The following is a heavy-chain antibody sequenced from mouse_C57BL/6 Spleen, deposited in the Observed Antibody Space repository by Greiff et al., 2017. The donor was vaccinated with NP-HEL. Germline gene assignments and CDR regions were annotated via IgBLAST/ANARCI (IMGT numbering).Heavy chain of an antibody. J-gene: IGHJ1*03. CDR1: GFTFSDFY. V-gene: IGHV7-1*01. CDR3: ARDAYYSNLPYWYFDV. D-gene: IGHD2-5*01. CDR2: SRNKANDYTT. Sequence: EVKVVESGGGLVQSGRSLRLSCATSGFTFSDFYMEWVRQAPGKGLEWIAASRNKANDYTTEYSASVKGRFIVSRDTSQSILYLQMNALRAEDTAIYYCARDAYYSNLPYWYFDVWGTGTTVTVSS.